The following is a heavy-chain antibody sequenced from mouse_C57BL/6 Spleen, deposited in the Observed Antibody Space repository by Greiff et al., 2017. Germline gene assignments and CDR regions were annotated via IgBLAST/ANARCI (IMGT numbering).Heavy chain of an antibody. V-gene: IGHV1-15*01. J-gene: IGHJ2*01. CDR3: TRWDLITTVALDY. Sequence: VQLVESGAELVRPGASVTLSCKASGYTFTDYEMHWVKQTPVHGLEWIGAIDPETGGTAYNQKFKGKAILTADKSSSTAYMELRSLTSEDSAVYYCTRWDLITTVALDYWGQGTTLTVSS. CDR1: GYTFTDYE. CDR2: IDPETGGT. D-gene: IGHD1-1*01.